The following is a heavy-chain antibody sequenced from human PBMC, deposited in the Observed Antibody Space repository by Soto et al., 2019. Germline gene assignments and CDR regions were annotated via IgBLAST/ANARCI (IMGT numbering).Heavy chain of an antibody. D-gene: IGHD2-15*01. CDR3: ARGLYCSGGSCYLYYYYYYGMDV. Sequence: LSLTCTVSGGSVNNSSYYWSWIRQPPGKGLEWIGEINHSGSTNYNPSLKSRVTISVDTSKNQFSLKLSSVTAADTAVYYCARGLYCSGGSCYLYYYYYYGMDVWGQGTTVTVSS. V-gene: IGHV4-39*07. CDR2: INHSGST. J-gene: IGHJ6*02. CDR1: GGSVNNSSYY.